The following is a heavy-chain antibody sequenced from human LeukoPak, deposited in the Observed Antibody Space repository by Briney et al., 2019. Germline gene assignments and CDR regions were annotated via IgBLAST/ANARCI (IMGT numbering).Heavy chain of an antibody. CDR1: GGTFSSYA. CDR2: INPNSGGT. V-gene: IGHV1-2*02. Sequence: ASVKVSCKASGGTFSSYAISWVRQAPGQGLEWMGWINPNSGGTNYAQKFQGRVTMTRDTSISTAYMELSRLRSDDTAVYYCARDIAVTTPLDYWGQGTLVTVSS. CDR3: ARDIAVTTPLDY. J-gene: IGHJ4*02. D-gene: IGHD4-17*01.